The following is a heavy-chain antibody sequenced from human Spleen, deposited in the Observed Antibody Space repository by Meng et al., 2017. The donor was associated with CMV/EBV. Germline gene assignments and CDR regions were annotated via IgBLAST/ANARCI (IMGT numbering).Heavy chain of an antibody. D-gene: IGHD2-21*01. J-gene: IGHJ4*02. CDR3: AKDSGPGIVYSFDY. CDR2: ISSSSSYI. V-gene: IGHV3-21*04. CDR1: GFTFSSYS. Sequence: GESLKISCAASGFTFSSYSMNWVRQAPGKGLEWVSSISSSSSYIYYADSVKGRFTISRDNAKKSLYLQMNSLRAEDTAVYYCAKDSGPGIVYSFDYWGQGTLVTVSS.